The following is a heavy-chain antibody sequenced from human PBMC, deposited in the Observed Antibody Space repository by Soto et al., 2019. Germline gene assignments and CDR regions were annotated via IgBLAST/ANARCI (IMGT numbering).Heavy chain of an antibody. J-gene: IGHJ5*02. CDR1: GGTFSNYA. CDR2: IIPIFGTT. Sequence: QVHRVQSGAEVKKPGSSVNVSCKASGGTFSNYAITWVRQAPGQGLEWVGRIIPIFGTTNVAQKFQGRVTITADESTTTAYMQLSGLRSDDTAVYYCAKDGGADGYFGNWLDPWGQGTLVTVSS. D-gene: IGHD5-12*01. CDR3: AKDGGADGYFGNWLDP. V-gene: IGHV1-69*15.